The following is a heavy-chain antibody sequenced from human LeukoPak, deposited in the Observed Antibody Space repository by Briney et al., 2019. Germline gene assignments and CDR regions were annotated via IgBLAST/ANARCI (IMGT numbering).Heavy chain of an antibody. CDR2: ISFDGGKE. CDR1: GFTFSSYG. CDR3: ANYFVTRRTAYGMDV. J-gene: IGHJ6*02. V-gene: IGHV3-30*18. D-gene: IGHD3-9*01. Sequence: PGRSLRLSCAASGFTFSSYGMHWVRQAPGKGLEWVALISFDGGKENYEDSVKGRFTISRDNSQNTMYLQMSSLRAEDTALYYCANYFVTRRTAYGMDVWGQGTTVTVSS.